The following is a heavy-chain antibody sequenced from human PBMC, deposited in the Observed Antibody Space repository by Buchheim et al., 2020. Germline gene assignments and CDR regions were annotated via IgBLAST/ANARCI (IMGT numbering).Heavy chain of an antibody. J-gene: IGHJ4*02. CDR2: IYYSGST. V-gene: IGHV4-39*01. D-gene: IGHD6-19*01. Sequence: QLQLQGSGPGLVKPSETLSLTCTVSGGSISSSSYYWGWIRQPPGKGLEWIGSIYYSGSTYYNPSLKSRVTISVDTSKNQFSLKLSSVTAADTAVYYCARDLIAVAGRVAKIDYWGQGTL. CDR3: ARDLIAVAGRVAKIDY. CDR1: GGSISSSSYY.